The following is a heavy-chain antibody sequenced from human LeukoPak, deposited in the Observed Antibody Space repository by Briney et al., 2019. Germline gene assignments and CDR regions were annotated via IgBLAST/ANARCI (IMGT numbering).Heavy chain of an antibody. D-gene: IGHD6-13*01. CDR1: GFTFSSYA. Sequence: GGSLRLSCAASGFTFSSYAMHWVRQAPGKGLEWVAVISYDGSNKYHADSVKGRFTISRDNSKNTLYLQMNSLRPEDTAVYYCARDSGPLGIAAAGFGYWGQGTLVTVSS. J-gene: IGHJ4*02. V-gene: IGHV3-30*01. CDR2: ISYDGSNK. CDR3: ARDSGPLGIAAAGFGY.